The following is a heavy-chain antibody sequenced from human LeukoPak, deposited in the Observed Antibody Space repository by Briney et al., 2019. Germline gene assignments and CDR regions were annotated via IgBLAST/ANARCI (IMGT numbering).Heavy chain of an antibody. J-gene: IGHJ6*02. D-gene: IGHD2-2*01. V-gene: IGHV1-24*01. CDR1: GYTLTELS. Sequence: GASVKVSCKVSGYTLTELSMHWVRQAPGKGLEWMGGFDPEDGETIYAQKFQGRVTMTEDTSTDTAYMELSSLRSEDTAVYYCATGEYCSSTSCPFYYYGMDVWGHGTTVTVSS. CDR3: ATGEYCSSTSCPFYYYGMDV. CDR2: FDPEDGET.